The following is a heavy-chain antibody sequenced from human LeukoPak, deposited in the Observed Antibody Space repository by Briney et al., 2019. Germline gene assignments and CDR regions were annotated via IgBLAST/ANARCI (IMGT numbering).Heavy chain of an antibody. V-gene: IGHV4-34*04. D-gene: IGHD6-13*01. J-gene: IGHJ3*02. CDR1: GGSFGGYY. Sequence: SETLSLTCVVYGGSFGGYYWSWIRQPPGKGLEWIGEINHSGNTNDNPPHKSRATISVDTSKNQFSLKLRSVTAADTAVYYCARVAAAGTDPGAFDIWGQGTMVTVSS. CDR2: INHSGNT. CDR3: ARVAAAGTDPGAFDI.